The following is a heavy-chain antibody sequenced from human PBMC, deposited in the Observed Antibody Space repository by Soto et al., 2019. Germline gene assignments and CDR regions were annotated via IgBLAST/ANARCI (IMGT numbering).Heavy chain of an antibody. J-gene: IGHJ4*02. CDR3: AKGHGIVYADYYFDY. Sequence: LRLSCAASGFTFSSYGMHWVRQAPGKGLEWVAVISYDGSNKYYADSVKGRFTISRDNSKNTLYLQMNSLRAEDTAVYYCAKGHGIVYADYYFDYWGQGTLVTVSS. CDR2: ISYDGSNK. D-gene: IGHD1-26*01. V-gene: IGHV3-30*18. CDR1: GFTFSSYG.